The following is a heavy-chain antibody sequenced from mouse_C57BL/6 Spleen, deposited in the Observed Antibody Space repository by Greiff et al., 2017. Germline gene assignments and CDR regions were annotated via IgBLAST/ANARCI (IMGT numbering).Heavy chain of an antibody. CDR3: ARIYDYDVGFAY. D-gene: IGHD2-4*01. CDR1: GFTFSDYG. J-gene: IGHJ3*01. Sequence: EVKLVESGGGLVKPGGSLKLSCAASGFTFSDYGMHWVRQAPEKGLEWVAYISSGSSTIYYADTVKGRFTISRDNAKNPLFLQMTSLRSEDTAMYYCARIYDYDVGFAYWGQGTLVTVSA. V-gene: IGHV5-17*01. CDR2: ISSGSSTI.